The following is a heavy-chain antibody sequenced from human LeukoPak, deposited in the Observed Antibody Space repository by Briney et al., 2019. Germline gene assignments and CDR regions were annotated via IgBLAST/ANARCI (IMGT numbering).Heavy chain of an antibody. V-gene: IGHV4-34*01. D-gene: IGHD3-16*01. CDR2: INHSGST. J-gene: IGHJ4*02. CDR3: AIQGDGYFDY. CDR1: GGSFSGYY. Sequence: PSETLSLTCAVYGGSFSGYYWSWIRQPPGKGLEWIGEINHSGSTNYNPSLKSRVTISVDTSKNQFSLKLSSVTAADTAVYYCAIQGDGYFDYWGQGTLVTVSS.